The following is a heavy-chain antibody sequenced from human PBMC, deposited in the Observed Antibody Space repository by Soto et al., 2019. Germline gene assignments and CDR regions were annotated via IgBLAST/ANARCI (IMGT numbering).Heavy chain of an antibody. V-gene: IGHV1-46*03. CDR2: INPTGGRA. Sequence: LKVSCKASGYSFTNYYIHWDRQAPGQGLEWMGVINPTGGRASYAPKFQGRVTLTRDTSTSTAYMELSSLRSDDTAVYFCSRLTTMVREINDDPFDFWGQGTLVTVSS. D-gene: IGHD3-10*01. CDR3: SRLTTMVREINDDPFDF. J-gene: IGHJ4*03. CDR1: GYSFTNYY.